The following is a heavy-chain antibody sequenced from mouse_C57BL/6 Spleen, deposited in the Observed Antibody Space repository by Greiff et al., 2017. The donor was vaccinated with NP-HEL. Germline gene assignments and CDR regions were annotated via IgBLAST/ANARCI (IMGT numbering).Heavy chain of an antibody. CDR2: ISDGGSYT. CDR1: GFTFSSYA. D-gene: IGHD1-1*01. V-gene: IGHV5-4*01. CDR3: ARDGTTVVAPYYAMDY. Sequence: EVQLVESGGGLVKPGGSLKLSCAASGFTFSSYAMSWVRQTPEKRLEWVATISDGGSYTYYPDNVKGRFTISRDNAKNNLYLQMSHLKSEDTAMYYCARDGTTVVAPYYAMDYWGQGTSVTVSS. J-gene: IGHJ4*01.